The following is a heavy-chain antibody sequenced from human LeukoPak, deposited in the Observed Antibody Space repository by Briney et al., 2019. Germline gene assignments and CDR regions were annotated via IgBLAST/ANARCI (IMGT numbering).Heavy chain of an antibody. CDR1: CGSINAYY. CDR3: AREGDYYDSGGYYRIDF. D-gene: IGHD3-22*01. J-gene: IGHJ4*02. CDR2: VYHSGST. V-gene: IGHV4-59*01. Sequence: SETLYLTCTVSCGSINAYYWSWIRQPPGKGLEWIGYVYHSGSTNYNPSLKSRFTMSVDTSNNQFSLKLSSVTAADTAMYYCAREGDYYDSGGYYRIDFWGQGTLVTVSS.